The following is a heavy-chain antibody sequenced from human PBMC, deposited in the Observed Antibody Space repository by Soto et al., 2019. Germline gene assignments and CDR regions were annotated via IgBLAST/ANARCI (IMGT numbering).Heavy chain of an antibody. Sequence: GGSLRLSCAASGFTVSSNYMSWVRQAPGKGLEWVSVIYSGGSTYYADSVKGRFTISRDNSKNTLYLQMNSLRAEDTAVYYCARDRRGGYFDYWGQGTLVTVSS. J-gene: IGHJ4*02. CDR2: IYSGGST. CDR3: ARDRRGGYFDY. V-gene: IGHV3-66*01. CDR1: GFTVSSNY. D-gene: IGHD3-16*01.